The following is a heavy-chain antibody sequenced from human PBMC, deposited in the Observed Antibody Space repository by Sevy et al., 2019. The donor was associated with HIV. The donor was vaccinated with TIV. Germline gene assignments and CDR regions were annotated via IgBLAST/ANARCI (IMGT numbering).Heavy chain of an antibody. CDR1: GFGFSGTW. J-gene: IGHJ4*02. Sequence: GGSLRLSCAASGFGFSGTWMNWVRQAPGKGLEWVAIISPEGSRIDYADSVKGRLIISRDNANSSVSLQMNSLRVEDMGLYYCAKDRGWKTFDYWGQGALVTVSS. V-gene: IGHV3-7*04. D-gene: IGHD3-10*01. CDR2: ISPEGSRI. CDR3: AKDRGWKTFDY.